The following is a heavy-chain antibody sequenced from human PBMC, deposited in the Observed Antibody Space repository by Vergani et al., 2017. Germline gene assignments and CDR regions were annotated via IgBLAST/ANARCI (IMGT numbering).Heavy chain of an antibody. J-gene: IGHJ4*02. D-gene: IGHD5-12*01. V-gene: IGHV3-48*03. CDR1: GFTFSSYE. Sequence: EVQLVESGGGLVQPGGSLRLSCAASGFTFSSYEMNWVRQAPGKGLEWVSYISSSSSYIYYADSVKGRFTISRDNAKNSLYLQMNSLRAEDTAVYYCARAQSGYSGYDAFDYWGQGTLVTVSS. CDR3: ARAQSGYSGYDAFDY. CDR2: ISSSSSYI.